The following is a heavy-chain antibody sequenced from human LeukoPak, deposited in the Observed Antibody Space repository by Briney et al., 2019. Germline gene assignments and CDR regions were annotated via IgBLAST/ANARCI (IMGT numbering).Heavy chain of an antibody. Sequence: SETLSLTCTVSGGSISSYYWSWVRQPPGKGLEWVGYIYYSGSTNYNTYLKSRVTIPVDTSKNQFSLKLTLGTAADTAVYYCATAMSIAARLPTIFDSGGQGTLVPLSS. CDR1: GGSISSYY. D-gene: IGHD6-6*01. CDR2: IYYSGST. V-gene: IGHV4-59*08. CDR3: ATAMSIAARLPTIFDS. J-gene: IGHJ4*02.